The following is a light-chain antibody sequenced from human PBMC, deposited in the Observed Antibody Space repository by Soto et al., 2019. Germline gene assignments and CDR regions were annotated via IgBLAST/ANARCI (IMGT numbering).Light chain of an antibody. J-gene: IGLJ3*02. CDR1: SSNIGSNT. V-gene: IGLV1-44*01. CDR3: AAWDDTLNGQV. CDR2: TNN. Sequence: QSVLTQPPSASGTPGQRVTISCSGSSSNIGSNTVNWYQQVPGTAPKYVIYTNNQRPSGVPARFSGSQSGTSASLAISGLQSEDEGVYYCAAWDDTLNGQVFGGGTKLTVL.